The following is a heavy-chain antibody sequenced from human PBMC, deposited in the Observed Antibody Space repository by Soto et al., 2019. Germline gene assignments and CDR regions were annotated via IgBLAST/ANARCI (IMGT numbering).Heavy chain of an antibody. D-gene: IGHD6-6*01. V-gene: IGHV4-30-4*01. J-gene: IGHJ6*02. Sequence: PSETLSLTCTVSGGSISSGDYYWSWIRQPPGKGLEWIGYIYYSGSTYYNPSLKSRVTISVDTSKNQFSLKLSSVTAADTAVYYCARGIEYSSSSEGMDVWGQGXTVTVYS. CDR2: IYYSGST. CDR1: GGSISSGDYY. CDR3: ARGIEYSSSSEGMDV.